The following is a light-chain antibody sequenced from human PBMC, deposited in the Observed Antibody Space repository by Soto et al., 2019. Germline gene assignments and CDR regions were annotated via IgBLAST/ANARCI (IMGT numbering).Light chain of an antibody. CDR3: GSWDSSLSAYV. Sequence: QAVLTHPPSVSAAPGQKVAIYCSGSSSNIGGNSVAWYQQLPATAPNLLIYDDNKRPSGIPDRFSGSKSGTSATLGITGFQTGDEADYYCGSWDSSLSAYVFGTGTKVTVL. CDR1: SSNIGGNS. CDR2: DDN. V-gene: IGLV1-51*01. J-gene: IGLJ1*01.